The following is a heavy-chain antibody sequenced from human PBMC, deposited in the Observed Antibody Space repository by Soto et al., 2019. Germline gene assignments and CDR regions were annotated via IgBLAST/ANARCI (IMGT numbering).Heavy chain of an antibody. V-gene: IGHV3-23*01. CDR3: AKDAISGDGIWLMDA. J-gene: IGHJ5*02. CDR1: GFTFRNYA. D-gene: IGHD4-17*01. CDR2: LLRSGSSA. Sequence: GGSLRLSCAASGFTFRNYAMTWARQAPGKGLEWVSSLLRSGSSAYYADSVRGRFSISSDTSANSLYLQMDNLRAEDTAIYYCAKDAISGDGIWLMDAWGQGTVVTVSS.